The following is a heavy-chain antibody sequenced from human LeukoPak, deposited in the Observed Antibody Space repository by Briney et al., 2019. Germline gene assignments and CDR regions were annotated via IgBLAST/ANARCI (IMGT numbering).Heavy chain of an antibody. CDR2: ISSSSSYI. CDR3: ARELGTNYFDY. CDR1: GFTFNSYS. V-gene: IGHV3-21*01. Sequence: GGSLRLSCAASGFTFNSYSMNWVRQAPGKGLEWVSSISSSSSYIYYADSVKGRFTITRDNAKNSLYLQMSSLRAEDTAVYYCARELGTNYFDYWGQGTRVTVSS. J-gene: IGHJ4*02. D-gene: IGHD7-27*01.